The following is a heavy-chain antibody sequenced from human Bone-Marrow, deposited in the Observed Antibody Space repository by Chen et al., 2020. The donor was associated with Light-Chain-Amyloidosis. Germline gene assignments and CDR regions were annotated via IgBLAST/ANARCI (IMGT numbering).Heavy chain of an antibody. J-gene: IGHJ6*02. D-gene: IGHD3-9*01. V-gene: IGHV3-72*01. CDR2: SRNKVNGYTT. CDR3: SRGGTSLTRYYSPMDV. CDR1: GFTFSDHY. Sequence: EEHLVESGGGLVQPGGSLRLSCAASGFTFSDHYMDWVRQAPGKGLEWVGRSRNKVNGYTTEYAASVKGRFTVSRDDSKNSLYLQMASLRTDDTAVYYCSRGGTSLTRYYSPMDVWGQGTTVTVSS.